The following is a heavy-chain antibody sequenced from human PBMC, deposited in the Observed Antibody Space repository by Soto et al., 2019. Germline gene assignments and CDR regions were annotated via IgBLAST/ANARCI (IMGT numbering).Heavy chain of an antibody. CDR1: GYTFTSYG. D-gene: IGHD3-22*01. CDR3: ARDRGNYYDSSGYYEFYSYYYYGMDV. V-gene: IGHV1-18*01. Sequence: ASVKVSCKASGYTFTSYGISWVRQAPGQGLEWMGWISAYNGNTNYAQKLQGRVTMTTDTSTSTAYMELRSLRSDDTAVYYCARDRGNYYDSSGYYEFYSYYYYGMDVWRQGTTVTVSS. J-gene: IGHJ6*02. CDR2: ISAYNGNT.